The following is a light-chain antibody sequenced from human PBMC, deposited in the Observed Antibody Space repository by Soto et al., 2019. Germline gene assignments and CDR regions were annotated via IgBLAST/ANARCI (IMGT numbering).Light chain of an antibody. Sequence: QSALAQPPSASGSPGQSVTISCTGSGSDIGAYNFVSWYQQHPGKAPKLMIFGVTERPSGVPDRFSGSKSGNTASLTVSGLQDDDEAVYYCNSFTTSSTYVFVTGTKLTVL. CDR3: NSFTTSSTYV. V-gene: IGLV2-8*01. J-gene: IGLJ1*01. CDR1: GSDIGAYNF. CDR2: GVT.